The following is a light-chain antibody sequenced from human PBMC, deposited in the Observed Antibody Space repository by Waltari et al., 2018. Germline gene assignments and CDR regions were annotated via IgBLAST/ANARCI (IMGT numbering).Light chain of an antibody. J-gene: IGLJ3*02. Sequence: SSELTQPPSVSVSPGQTATIACSADALAKQFVYWYQQKPGQAPVLVMFRDTERPSGIPERCSGSGSGTTVMLTISGVQAEDEADYYCQSADNTGDYVLFGGGTKLTVL. CDR3: QSADNTGDYVL. CDR1: ALAKQF. V-gene: IGLV3-25*03. CDR2: RDT.